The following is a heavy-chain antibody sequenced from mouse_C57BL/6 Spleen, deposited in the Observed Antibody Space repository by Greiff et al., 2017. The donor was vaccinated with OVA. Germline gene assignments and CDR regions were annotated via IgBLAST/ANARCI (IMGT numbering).Heavy chain of an antibody. Sequence: QVQLQQSGPGLVQPSQSLSITCTVSGFSLTSYGVHWVRQSPGKGLEWLGVIWSGGSTDYNAAFISRLSISKDNSKSQVFVKMNSLQADDTAIYDCARTVPVPYAMDYWGQGTSVTVSS. D-gene: IGHD5-1*01. CDR1: GFSLTSYG. CDR3: ARTVPVPYAMDY. J-gene: IGHJ4*01. V-gene: IGHV2-2*01. CDR2: IWSGGST.